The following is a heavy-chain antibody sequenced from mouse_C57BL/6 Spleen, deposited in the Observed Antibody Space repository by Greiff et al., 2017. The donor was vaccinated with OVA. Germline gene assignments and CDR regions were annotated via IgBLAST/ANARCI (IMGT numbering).Heavy chain of an antibody. V-gene: IGHV1-69*01. J-gene: IGHJ2*01. CDR1: GYTFTSYW. CDR2: IDPSDSYT. Sequence: QVQLQQPGAELVMPGASVKLSCKASGYTFTSYWMHWVKQRPGQGLEWIGEIDPSDSYTNYNQKFKGKSTLTVDKSSSTAYMQLSSLTSEDSAVYYCASGRKDFDFDYWGQGTTLTVSS. CDR3: ASGRKDFDFDY.